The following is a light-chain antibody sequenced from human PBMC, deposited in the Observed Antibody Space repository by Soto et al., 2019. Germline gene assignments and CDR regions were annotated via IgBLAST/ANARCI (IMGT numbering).Light chain of an antibody. V-gene: IGLV2-14*03. CDR2: DVS. CDR1: RSDVGGYKH. CDR3: SSYTSVNLYV. Sequence: QSVLTQPASVSGSPGQSISISCTGTRSDVGGYKHFSWYQQHPGKVPRLIFFDVSSRPSGVSHRFSGSKSCDTASLTISGLQAEDEADYYCSSYTSVNLYVFGTGTKVTV. J-gene: IGLJ1*01.